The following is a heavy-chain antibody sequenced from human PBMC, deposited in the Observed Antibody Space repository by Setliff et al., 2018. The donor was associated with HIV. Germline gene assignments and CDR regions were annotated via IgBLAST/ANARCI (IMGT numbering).Heavy chain of an antibody. Sequence: SETLSLTCAVYGGSFSGYYWSWIRQPPGKGLEWIGEINHSGSTNYNPSLKSRVTISVDTSKNQFSLKLTSVTSADTAVFYCARSVMTTTNYFDYWGPGTQVTVSS. V-gene: IGHV4-34*01. CDR2: INHSGST. CDR3: ARSVMTTTNYFDY. D-gene: IGHD4-4*01. J-gene: IGHJ4*02. CDR1: GGSFSGYY.